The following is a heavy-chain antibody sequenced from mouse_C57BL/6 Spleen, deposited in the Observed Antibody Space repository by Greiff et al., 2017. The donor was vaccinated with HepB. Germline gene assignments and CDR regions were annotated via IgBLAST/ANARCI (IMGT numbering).Heavy chain of an antibody. CDR1: GYTFTDYN. Sequence: VQLKESGPELVKPGASVKIPCKASGYTFTDYNMDWVKQSHGKSLEWIGDINPNNGGTIYNQKFKGKATLTVDKSSSTAYMELRSLTSEDTAVYYCARRDYGSSQSYWYFDVWGTGTTVTVSS. CDR2: INPNNGGT. CDR3: ARRDYGSSQSYWYFDV. V-gene: IGHV1-18*01. J-gene: IGHJ1*03. D-gene: IGHD1-1*01.